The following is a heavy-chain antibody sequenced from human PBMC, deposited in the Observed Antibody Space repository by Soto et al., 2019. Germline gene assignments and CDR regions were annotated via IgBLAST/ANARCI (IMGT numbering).Heavy chain of an antibody. J-gene: IGHJ4*02. D-gene: IGHD4-17*01. Sequence: EVQLLESGGGLVQPGGSLRLSCAASGFTFSSYAMSWVRQAPGKGLKWISSISGSGTSTYYADSVKGRFTISRDNSKNTMYLKMNSLRAEDTALYFCAKENTPDYGDYVDYWGQGTLVTVSS. CDR1: GFTFSSYA. CDR2: ISGSGTST. CDR3: AKENTPDYGDYVDY. V-gene: IGHV3-23*01.